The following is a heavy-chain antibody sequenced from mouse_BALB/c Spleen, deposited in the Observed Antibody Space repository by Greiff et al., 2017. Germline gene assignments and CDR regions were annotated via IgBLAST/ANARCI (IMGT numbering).Heavy chain of an antibody. J-gene: IGHJ3*01. CDR3: AIYWFAY. CDR2: ISDGGSYT. CDR1: GFTFSDYY. Sequence: EVKLVESGGGLVKPGGSLKLSCAASGFTFSDYYMYWVRQTPEKRLEWVATISDGGSYTYYPDSVKGRFTISRDNAKNNLYLQMSSLKSEDTAMYDCAIYWFAYWGQETLVTVSA. V-gene: IGHV5-4*02.